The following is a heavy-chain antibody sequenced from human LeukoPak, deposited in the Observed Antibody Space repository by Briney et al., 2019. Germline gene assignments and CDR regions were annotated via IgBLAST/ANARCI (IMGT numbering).Heavy chain of an antibody. V-gene: IGHV1-69*05. J-gene: IGHJ5*02. CDR1: GGTFSSYA. Sequence: SVKVSCKASGGTFSSYAINWVRQAPGQGLEWMGGVIPIFGAPNYAHRFQGRLTITTDESTRAAYMNLTSLRSEDTAVYYCARDLRIASSGDWFDPWGQGTLVTVSS. D-gene: IGHD6-19*01. CDR2: VIPIFGAP. CDR3: ARDLRIASSGDWFDP.